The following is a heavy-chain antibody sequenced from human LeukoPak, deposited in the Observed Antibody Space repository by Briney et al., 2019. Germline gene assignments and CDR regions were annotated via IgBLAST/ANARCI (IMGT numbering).Heavy chain of an antibody. CDR3: AREWELLQVDY. D-gene: IGHD1-26*01. J-gene: IGHJ4*02. CDR1: RFTFSDCG. Sequence: GGSLRLSCVTSRFTFSDCGMHWVRQAPGKGLEWVAFIWYDGSDKYYADSVKGRFTISRDNSKNTLYLQMNSLRAEDTAVYYCAREWELLQVDYWGQGTLVTVSS. V-gene: IGHV3-33*01. CDR2: IWYDGSDK.